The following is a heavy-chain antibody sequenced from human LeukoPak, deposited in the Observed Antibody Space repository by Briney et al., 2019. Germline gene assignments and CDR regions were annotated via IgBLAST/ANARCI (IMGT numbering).Heavy chain of an antibody. CDR2: IHYIGGT. CDR1: GDSVSSGGYY. J-gene: IGHJ5*02. V-gene: IGHV4-31*02. D-gene: IGHD5-18*01. CDR3: ALRGYSYGTGWFDP. Sequence: SQTLSLTCSVSGDSVSSGGYYWSWIRQHPGKGLEWIGYIHYIGGTFYNPSLKSRVTISLDTSSNQFSLELKSVTAADTAVYYCALRGYSYGTGWFDPWGQGTLVTVSS.